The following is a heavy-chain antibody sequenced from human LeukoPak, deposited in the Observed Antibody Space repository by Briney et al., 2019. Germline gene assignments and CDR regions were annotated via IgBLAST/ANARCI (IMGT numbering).Heavy chain of an antibody. Sequence: GGSLRLSCAASGFTFSSYGMHWVRQAPGKGLEWVAVISYDGSNKYYADSVKGRFTISRDNSKNTLYLQMNSLRAEDTAVYYCAKRRGVGATYYYGMDVWGQGTTATVSS. CDR1: GFTFSSYG. J-gene: IGHJ6*02. D-gene: IGHD1-26*01. CDR3: AKRRGVGATYYYGMDV. CDR2: ISYDGSNK. V-gene: IGHV3-30*18.